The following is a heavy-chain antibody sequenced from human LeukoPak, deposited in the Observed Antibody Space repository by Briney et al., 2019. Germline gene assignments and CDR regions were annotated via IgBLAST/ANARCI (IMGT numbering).Heavy chain of an antibody. Sequence: PGGSLRLSCAASGFTFSSYAMHWVRQAPGKGLEWVAVISYDGSNKYYADSVKGRFTISRDNSKNTLYLQMNSLRAEDTAVYYCARELITGALDYWGQGTLVTVSS. V-gene: IGHV3-30-3*01. CDR3: ARELITGALDY. J-gene: IGHJ4*02. D-gene: IGHD1-20*01. CDR2: ISYDGSNK. CDR1: GFTFSSYA.